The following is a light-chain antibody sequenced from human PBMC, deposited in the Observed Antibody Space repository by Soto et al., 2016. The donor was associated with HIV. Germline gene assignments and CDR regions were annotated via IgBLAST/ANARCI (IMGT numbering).Light chain of an antibody. J-gene: IGKJ2*01. CDR1: QDITNN. V-gene: IGKV1-33*01. CDR2: DAS. Sequence: DIQMTQSPSSLSASVGDRVTITCQASQDITNNLNWYQQRPGKAPKLLIFDASTLETGVSSRFSGRGSGTHFTFTISSLQPEDLATYYCQQYDNVPXTFGQGTKLEI. CDR3: QQYDNVPXT.